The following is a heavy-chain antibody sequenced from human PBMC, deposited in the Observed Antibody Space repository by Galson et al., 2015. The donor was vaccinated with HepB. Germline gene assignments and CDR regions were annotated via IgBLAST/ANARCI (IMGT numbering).Heavy chain of an antibody. CDR2: IFSNDEK. V-gene: IGHV2-26*01. CDR1: GFSLSNARMG. D-gene: IGHD6-6*01. CDR3: ARINIAARRRIESVDY. J-gene: IGHJ4*02. Sequence: PALVKPTQTLTLTCTVSGFSLSNARMGVSWIRQPPGKALEWLAHIFSNDEKSYSTSLKSRLTISKDTSKSQVVLTMTNMDPVDTATYYCARINIAARRRIESVDYWGQGTLVTVSS.